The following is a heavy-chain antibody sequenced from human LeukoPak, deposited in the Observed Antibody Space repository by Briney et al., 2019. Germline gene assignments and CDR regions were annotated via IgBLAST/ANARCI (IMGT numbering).Heavy chain of an antibody. Sequence: PSETQSLTCTVSGGSISSYYWSWIRLPPGKGLEWIGYIYYTGATYYNPSLKSRVTISLDTSKNQFSLKLSSVTAADAAVYYCARAGYSYGTGYYFDYWGQGALVTVSS. CDR2: IYYTGAT. V-gene: IGHV4-59*01. CDR1: GGSISSYY. J-gene: IGHJ4*02. D-gene: IGHD5-18*01. CDR3: ARAGYSYGTGYYFDY.